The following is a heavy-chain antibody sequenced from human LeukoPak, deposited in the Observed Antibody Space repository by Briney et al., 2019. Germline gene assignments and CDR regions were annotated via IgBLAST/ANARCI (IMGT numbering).Heavy chain of an antibody. D-gene: IGHD5-18*01. CDR1: GFTFSSYA. Sequence: GGSLRLSCAASGFTFSSYAMSWVRQAPGKGLEWVSSISGSNDNTYYADSVKDRFTISRDNSKNTLYLQMSSLRAEDTAVYYCVKGGYSYGRPFDYWGQGTLVTVSS. J-gene: IGHJ4*02. CDR3: VKGGYSYGRPFDY. V-gene: IGHV3-23*01. CDR2: ISGSNDNT.